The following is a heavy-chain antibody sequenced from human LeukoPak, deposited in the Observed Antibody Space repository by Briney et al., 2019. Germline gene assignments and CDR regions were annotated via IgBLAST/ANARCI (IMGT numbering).Heavy chain of an antibody. D-gene: IGHD3-22*01. CDR3: FGAYDSSGPDY. V-gene: IGHV1-8*03. CDR1: GYTFTSYD. CDR2: MNPNSGNT. J-gene: IGHJ4*02. Sequence: ASVKVSCKASGYTFTSYDIDWVRQATGQGLEWMGWMNPNSGNTGYAQKFQGRVTITRNTSISTAYMELSSLRSGDTAVYYCFGAYDSSGPDYWGQGTLVTVSS.